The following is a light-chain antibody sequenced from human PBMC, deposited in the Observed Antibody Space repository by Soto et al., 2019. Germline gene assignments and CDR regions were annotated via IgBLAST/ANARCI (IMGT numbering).Light chain of an antibody. J-gene: IGKJ3*01. CDR1: QSLSNF. V-gene: IGKV3-11*01. Sequence: EIVLTQSPAPLYLSPRARATLSCRATQSLSNFLDWYHRKPGQPPRLLISDASNRATGIPVRFSGSGSGTDFTLAISSREPEDFAVYYCQQRSNLFTFGPGTTVEI. CDR2: DAS. CDR3: QQRSNLFT.